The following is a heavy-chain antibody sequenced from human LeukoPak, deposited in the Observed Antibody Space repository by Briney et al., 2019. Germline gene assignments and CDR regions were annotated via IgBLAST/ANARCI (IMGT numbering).Heavy chain of an antibody. CDR1: GGSISVYY. CDR2: IYNSGST. J-gene: IGHJ4*02. Sequence: SETLSLTCTVSGGSISVYYWSWIRQPPGKGLEWIGYIYNSGSTNYNPSLKSRLTISVDTSENQFSLKLSSVTAADTAVYYCARDRELGYWGQGTLVTVSS. D-gene: IGHD3-10*01. CDR3: ARDRELGY. V-gene: IGHV4-59*01.